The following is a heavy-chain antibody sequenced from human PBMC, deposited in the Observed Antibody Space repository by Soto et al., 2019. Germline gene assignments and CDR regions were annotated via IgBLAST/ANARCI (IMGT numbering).Heavy chain of an antibody. CDR1: GFTFSDYY. V-gene: IGHV3-11*06. D-gene: IGHD2-2*02. CDR2: ISSSSSYT. J-gene: IGHJ4*02. Sequence: QVQLVESGGGLVKPGGSLRLSCAASGFTFSDYYMSWIRQAPGKGLEWVSYISSSSSYTNYADSVKGRFTISRDNAKNSLHLQMNSLRAEDTAVYYCARTYGGAAISYFDYWGQGTLVTVSS. CDR3: ARTYGGAAISYFDY.